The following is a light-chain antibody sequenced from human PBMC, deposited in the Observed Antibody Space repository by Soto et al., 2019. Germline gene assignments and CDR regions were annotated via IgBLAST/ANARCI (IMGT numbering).Light chain of an antibody. CDR2: EVS. V-gene: IGLV2-14*01. CDR3: LSWTTRRALV. CDR1: SSDVGSFNF. J-gene: IGLJ2*01. Sequence: SALTQPASVSGAPGQSIAISCTGTSSDVGSFNFVSWYQQYPGKVPKLIIYEVSNRPSGVSSRFSGSKSGDTASLIISGLQAEDEADYYCLSWTTRRALVFGGGTKLTVL.